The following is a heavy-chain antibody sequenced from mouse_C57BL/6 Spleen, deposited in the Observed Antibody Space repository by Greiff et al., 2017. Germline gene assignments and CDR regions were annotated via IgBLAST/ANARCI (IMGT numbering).Heavy chain of an antibody. Sequence: VQLQQSGAELVRPGASVKLSCTASGFNITDYYMHWVKQRPEQGLEWIGRIDPEDGDTEYAPKFQGKATMTADTSSNTAYLQLSSLTSEDTAVYYCTRDGNPPGNLDYWGQGTTLTVSS. CDR1: GFNITDYY. V-gene: IGHV14-1*01. J-gene: IGHJ2*01. CDR3: TRDGNPPGNLDY. D-gene: IGHD2-1*01. CDR2: IDPEDGDT.